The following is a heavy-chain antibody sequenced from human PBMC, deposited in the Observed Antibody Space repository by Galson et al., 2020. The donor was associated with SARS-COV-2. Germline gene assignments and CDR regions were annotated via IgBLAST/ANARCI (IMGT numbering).Heavy chain of an antibody. CDR2: ISARGDAT. D-gene: IGHD3-9*01. Sequence: GGSLRLSCAASGFAFSTYALSCVRQAPGRGLESVSAISARGDATYYADSVKGRFTISRDNSKNTLYLQMNSLRAEDTAVYYCAKDYDILTGPIWGQGTLVTVSS. CDR3: AKDYDILTGPI. CDR1: GFAFSTYA. V-gene: IGHV3-23*01. J-gene: IGHJ4*02.